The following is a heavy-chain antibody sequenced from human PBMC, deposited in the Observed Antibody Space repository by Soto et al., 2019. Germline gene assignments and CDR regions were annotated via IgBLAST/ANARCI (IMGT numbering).Heavy chain of an antibody. CDR3: ARVRAAADLDY. Sequence: SETLSLTCTVSGGSISSGDYYWSWIRQPPGKGLEWIGYIYYSGSTYYNPSLKSRVTISVDTSKNQFSLKLSSVTAADTAVYYCARVRAAADLDYWGQGTLVTVSS. J-gene: IGHJ4*02. CDR1: GGSISSGDYY. D-gene: IGHD6-13*01. V-gene: IGHV4-30-4*01. CDR2: IYYSGST.